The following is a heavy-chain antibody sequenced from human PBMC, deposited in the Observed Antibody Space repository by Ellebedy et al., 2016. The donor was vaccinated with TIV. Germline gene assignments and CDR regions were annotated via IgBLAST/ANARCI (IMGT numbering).Heavy chain of an antibody. V-gene: IGHV3-74*01. CDR3: ARERGWIGSYGSIDY. CDR1: GFSFSTYW. J-gene: IGHJ4*02. CDR2: INSDGSNT. D-gene: IGHD1-26*01. Sequence: GESLKISCAASGFSFSTYWMHWVRQAPGKGLAWVSRINSDGSNTDYADSVKGRFTISRDNAKNTLYLQMNSLRAEDTAVYYCARERGWIGSYGSIDYWGQGTLVTVSS.